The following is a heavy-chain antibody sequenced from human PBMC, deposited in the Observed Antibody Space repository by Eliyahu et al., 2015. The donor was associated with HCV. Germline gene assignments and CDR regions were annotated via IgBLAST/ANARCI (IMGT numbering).Heavy chain of an antibody. CDR2: IYYSGST. CDR3: ARLGVIAVAGALEYFQH. V-gene: IGHV4-31*03. Sequence: QVQLQESGPGLVKPSQTLSLTCTVPGGXISSGGYYWSWIRQHPGKGLEWIGYIYYSGSTYYNPSLKSRVTISVDTSKNQFSLKLSSVTAADTAVYYCARLGVIAVAGALEYFQHWGQGTLVTVSS. J-gene: IGHJ1*01. D-gene: IGHD6-19*01. CDR1: GGXISSGGYY.